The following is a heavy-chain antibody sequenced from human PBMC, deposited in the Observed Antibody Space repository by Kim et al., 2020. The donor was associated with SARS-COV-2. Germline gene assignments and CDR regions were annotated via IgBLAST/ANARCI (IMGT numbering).Heavy chain of an antibody. J-gene: IGHJ1*01. CDR2: ISGSGGST. V-gene: IGHV3-23*01. Sequence: GGSLRLSCAASGFTFSSYAMSWVRQAPGKGLEWVSAISGSGGSTYYADSVKGRFTISRDNSKNTLYLQMNSLRAEDTAVYYCAKEAGYTLYSSSSANADEDLQRWGEGTLVTVSS. D-gene: IGHD6-13*01. CDR3: AKEAGYTLYSSSSANADEDLQR. CDR1: GFTFSSYA.